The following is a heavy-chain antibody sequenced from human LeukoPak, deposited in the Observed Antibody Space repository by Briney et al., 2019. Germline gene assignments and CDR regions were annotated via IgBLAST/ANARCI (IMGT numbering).Heavy chain of an antibody. Sequence: GGSLRLSCVASGLAFTTYSMNWVRQPPGKGLEWVSNIATSSSTIYYADSVKGRFTISRDNAKNSLYLQMNSLRADDTAVYYCARFAAGGSYYYYMDVWGKGTTVTVSS. J-gene: IGHJ6*03. CDR1: GLAFTTYS. D-gene: IGHD6-25*01. V-gene: IGHV3-48*01. CDR2: IATSSSTI. CDR3: ARFAAGGSYYYYMDV.